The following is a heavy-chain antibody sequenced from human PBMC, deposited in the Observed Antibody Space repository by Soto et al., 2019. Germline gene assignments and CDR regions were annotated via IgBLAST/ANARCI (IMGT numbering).Heavy chain of an antibody. CDR1: GGSVSSGSYY. Sequence: SETLSLTCTVSGGSVSSGSYYWSWIRQPPGKGLEWIGYIYYSGSTNYNPSLKSRVTISVDTSKNQFTLKLSSVTAADTAVYYCARQDYGENCVDPWGQGTLVTVSS. J-gene: IGHJ5*02. CDR2: IYYSGST. V-gene: IGHV4-61*01. D-gene: IGHD4-17*01. CDR3: ARQDYGENCVDP.